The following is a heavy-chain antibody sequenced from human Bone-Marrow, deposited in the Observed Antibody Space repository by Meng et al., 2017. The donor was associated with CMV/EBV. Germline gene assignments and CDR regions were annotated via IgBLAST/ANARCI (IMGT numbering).Heavy chain of an antibody. D-gene: IGHD6-6*01. J-gene: IGHJ6*02. CDR2: INPNSGGT. Sequence: ASVKVSCKASGYTFTSYDINWVRQATGQGLEWMGWINPNSGGTNYAQKFQGRVTMTRDTSISTAYMELSRLRSDDTAVYYCARDGSSSYYGMDVWGQGTTVTVSS. V-gene: IGHV1-2*02. CDR1: GYTFTSYD. CDR3: ARDGSSSYYGMDV.